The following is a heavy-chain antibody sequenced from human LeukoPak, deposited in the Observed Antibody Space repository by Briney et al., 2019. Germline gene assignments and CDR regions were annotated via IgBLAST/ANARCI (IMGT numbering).Heavy chain of an antibody. J-gene: IGHJ6*03. CDR1: GYTFIGYY. D-gene: IGHD4-17*01. V-gene: IGHV1-2*06. CDR3: ARDLFGDLDSYIDV. CDR2: INPNTGGT. Sequence: ASMKVSCKASGYTFIGYYIHWVRQAPGQGLEWMGRINPNTGGTNYAQKFQGRVTMTRDTSISTVYMELSRLRSDDTAVYYCARDLFGDLDSYIDVWGKGTTVTVSS.